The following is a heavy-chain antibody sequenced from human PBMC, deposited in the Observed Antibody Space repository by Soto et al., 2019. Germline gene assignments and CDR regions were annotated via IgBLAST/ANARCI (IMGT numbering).Heavy chain of an antibody. Sequence: PGGSLRLSCAASGVTSSSYGMSWVRQAPGEGLEWVSGISGSGGSTYYADSVKGRFTISRDNSKNTLYLQMNSLRAEDTAIYYCAKAWQWMPFDYWGQGTLVTVSS. CDR3: AKAWQWMPFDY. CDR2: ISGSGGST. D-gene: IGHD6-19*01. V-gene: IGHV3-23*01. J-gene: IGHJ4*02. CDR1: GVTSSSYG.